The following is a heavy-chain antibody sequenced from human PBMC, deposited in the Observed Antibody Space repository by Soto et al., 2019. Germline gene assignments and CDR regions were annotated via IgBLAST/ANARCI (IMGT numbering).Heavy chain of an antibody. CDR2: IYYSGST. CDR1: GGSISSGGYY. J-gene: IGHJ4*02. Sequence: QVQLQESGPGLVKPSQTLSLTCTVSGGSISSGGYYWSWIRQHPGKGLEWIGYIYYSGSTYYNPSLKSRVTISVDTSKNQFSLKLSSVTAADTAVYYCARDAWFGDNHRVFDYWGQGTLVTVSS. D-gene: IGHD3-10*01. V-gene: IGHV4-31*03. CDR3: ARDAWFGDNHRVFDY.